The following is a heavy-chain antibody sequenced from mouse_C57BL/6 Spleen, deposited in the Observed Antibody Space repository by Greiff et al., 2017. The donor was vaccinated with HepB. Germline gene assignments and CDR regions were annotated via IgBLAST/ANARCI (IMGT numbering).Heavy chain of an antibody. CDR1: GFTFSDYG. Sequence: EVQRVESGGGLVKPGGSLKLSCAASGFTFSDYGMHWVRQAPEKGLEWVAYISSGSSTIYYADTVKGRFTISRDNAKNTLFLQMTSLRSEDTAMYYCARGYYDYGGYFDGWGTGTTVTVSS. D-gene: IGHD2-4*01. CDR2: ISSGSSTI. CDR3: ARGYYDYGGYFDG. J-gene: IGHJ1*03. V-gene: IGHV5-17*01.